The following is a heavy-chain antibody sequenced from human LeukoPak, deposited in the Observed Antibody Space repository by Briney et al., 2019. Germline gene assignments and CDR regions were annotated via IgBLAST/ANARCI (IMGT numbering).Heavy chain of an antibody. CDR1: GESLSPYY. V-gene: IGHV4-34*01. CDR3: ARGGGVEVPADY. J-gene: IGHJ4*02. CDR2: LNHRGTT. D-gene: IGHD2-2*01. Sequence: PSETLSLTCAVYGESLSPYYWSWIRQPPGKGLEWIGELNHRGTTNYHPALMSRLTISVDTSKNQFSLNLNSVTAADTAVYYCARGGGVEVPADYWGQGILVTVSS.